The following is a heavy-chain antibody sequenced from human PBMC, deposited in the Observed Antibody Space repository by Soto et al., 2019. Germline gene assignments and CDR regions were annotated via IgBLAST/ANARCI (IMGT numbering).Heavy chain of an antibody. CDR3: VSCSLYGIAV. CDR2: IYYSGNT. CDR1: GGSISSGYYY. V-gene: IGHV4-30-4*01. Sequence: QVQLQESGPGLVKPSQTLSLTCSVSGGSISSGYYYWSWIRQPPGKGLEWIGNIYYSGNTYYNPSLKSRLIISIDTSKNQFSLKVDSVTGADTAVYYCVSCSLYGIAVCGQGATVTVSS. D-gene: IGHD3-10*02. J-gene: IGHJ6*02.